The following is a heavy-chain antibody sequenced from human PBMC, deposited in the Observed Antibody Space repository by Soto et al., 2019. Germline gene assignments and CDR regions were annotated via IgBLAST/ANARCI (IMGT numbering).Heavy chain of an antibody. Sequence: QVQLVESGGGVVQPGRSLRLSCAASGFTFSSYAMHWVRQAPGKGLEWVAVISYDGSNKYYADSVKGRFTISRDNSKNTLYLQMNSLRAEDTAVNYCAREETPPGIWYDYYGMDAWGQGTTVTVSS. CDR1: GFTFSSYA. CDR2: ISYDGSNK. D-gene: IGHD1-20*01. CDR3: AREETPPGIWYDYYGMDA. J-gene: IGHJ6*02. V-gene: IGHV3-30-3*01.